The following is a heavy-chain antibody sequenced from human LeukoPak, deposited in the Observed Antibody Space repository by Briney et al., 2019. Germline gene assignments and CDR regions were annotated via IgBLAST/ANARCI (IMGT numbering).Heavy chain of an antibody. V-gene: IGHV4-59*01. Sequence: SETLSLTCTVSGGSLSSYYWTWIRQPPGKGLEWIGYIFYSGSTNYNPSLKSRVTMSVDTSKNQFSLKLNSVTAADTAVYYCARSGTLTGCLYWGQGALVTVSS. D-gene: IGHD3-9*01. CDR2: IFYSGST. J-gene: IGHJ4*02. CDR1: GGSLSSYY. CDR3: ARSGTLTGCLY.